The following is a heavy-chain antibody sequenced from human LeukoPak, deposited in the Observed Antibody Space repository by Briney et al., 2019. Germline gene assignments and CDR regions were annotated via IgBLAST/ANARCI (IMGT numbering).Heavy chain of an antibody. V-gene: IGHV4-61*08. D-gene: IGHD2-15*01. Sequence: NPSQTLSLTCAVSGGSISSGGYYWNWIRQSPGKGLEWIGYLYYSGSTIYNPPLKSRVTISIDTSKNQFSLKLSSVTAADTAVYYCAGAHPFGRVAASPFDFWGQGTMVTVSS. CDR2: LYYSGST. J-gene: IGHJ4*02. CDR1: GGSISSGGYY. CDR3: AGAHPFGRVAASPFDF.